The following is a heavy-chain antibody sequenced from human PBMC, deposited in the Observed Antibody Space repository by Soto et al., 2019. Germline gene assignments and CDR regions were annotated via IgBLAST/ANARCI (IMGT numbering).Heavy chain of an antibody. CDR2: IYYSGST. V-gene: IGHV4-59*01. CDR3: ARHQTREITMVRGVIIKGHRYYYYGMEV. J-gene: IGHJ6*02. D-gene: IGHD3-10*01. CDR1: GGSISSYY. Sequence: SETLSLTCTVSGGSISSYYWSWIRQPPGKGLEWIGYIYYSGSTNYNPSLKSRVTISVDTSKNQFSLKLSSVTAADTAVYYCARHQTREITMVRGVIIKGHRYYYYGMEVWGQGTTVTVS.